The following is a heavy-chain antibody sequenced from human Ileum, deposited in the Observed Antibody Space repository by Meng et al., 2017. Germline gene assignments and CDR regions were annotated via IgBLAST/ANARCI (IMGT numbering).Heavy chain of an antibody. CDR2: INPNSGGT. V-gene: IGHV1-2*02. Sequence: ASVKVSCKASGYTFTDYYLHWVRQAPGQGLEWMGWINPNSGGTNYAQNFQGRVTIARDTSISTAYMELTSLSSDDTAMYYCARKPIPNSDACYDYWGQGTLVTVSS. D-gene: IGHD3-16*01. CDR1: GYTFTDYY. J-gene: IGHJ4*02. CDR3: ARKPIPNSDACYDY.